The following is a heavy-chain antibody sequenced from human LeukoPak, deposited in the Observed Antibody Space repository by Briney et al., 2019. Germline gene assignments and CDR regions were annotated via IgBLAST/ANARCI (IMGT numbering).Heavy chain of an antibody. CDR1: GGSIKSNNW. V-gene: IGHV4-4*02. D-gene: IGHD5-18*01. CDR2: IYHSGST. J-gene: IGHJ4*02. CDR3: ARETGYSSSYFDY. Sequence: PSETLSLTCAVSGGSIKSNNWWSWVRQPPGKGLEWIGEIYHSGSTNYNPSLESRVTVSVDKSKNQFSLDLTSVTAADTAVYYCARETGYSSSYFDYWGQGTLVTVSS.